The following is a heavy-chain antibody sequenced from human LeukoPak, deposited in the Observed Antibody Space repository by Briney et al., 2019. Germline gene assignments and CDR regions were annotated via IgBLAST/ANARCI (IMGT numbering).Heavy chain of an antibody. Sequence: SETLSLTCTVSGGSISSYYWSWIRQPPGKGLEWIGYIYYSGSTNYNPSFISRVTISVDTTKNQFSLKVSSVTAADTAVYYCARLKRDGYNRRFDYGGQGTLVAVSS. V-gene: IGHV4-59*08. D-gene: IGHD5-24*01. CDR3: ARLKRDGYNRRFDY. J-gene: IGHJ4*02. CDR1: GGSISSYY. CDR2: IYYSGST.